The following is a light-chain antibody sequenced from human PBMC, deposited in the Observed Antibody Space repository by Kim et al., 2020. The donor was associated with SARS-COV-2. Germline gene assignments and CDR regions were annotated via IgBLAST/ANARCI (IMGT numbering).Light chain of an antibody. Sequence: ASVKLTCTLPTWQSNNDIAWQQQQPGKGTRYLMKFNSDGSHTKGDGIPDRFSGSRSGAERYLTISSLQSEDEADYYGQTWGSGVWVFGGGTQLTVL. J-gene: IGLJ3*02. CDR3: QTWGSGVWV. CDR1: TWQSNND. V-gene: IGLV4-69*01. CDR2: FNSDGSH.